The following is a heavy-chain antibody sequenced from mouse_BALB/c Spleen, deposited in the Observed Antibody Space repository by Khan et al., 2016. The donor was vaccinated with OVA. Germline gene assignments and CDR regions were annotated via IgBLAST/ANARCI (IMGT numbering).Heavy chain of an antibody. CDR1: GFNIKDTY. J-gene: IGHJ1*01. CDR3: ARWDWYFDV. V-gene: IGHV14-3*02. CDR2: IDPANGNT. Sequence: VQLKQSGAELVKPGASVKLSCTASGFNIKDTYMHWVKQRPEQGLEWIGRIDPANGNTKYDPKFQGKDTITADTSSNTAYLQLSRLTYEDTAVYYCARWDWYFDVWVAWSTVTVSS.